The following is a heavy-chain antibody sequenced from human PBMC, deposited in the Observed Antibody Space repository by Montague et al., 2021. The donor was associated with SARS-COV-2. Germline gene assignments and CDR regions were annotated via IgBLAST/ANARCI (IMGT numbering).Heavy chain of an antibody. CDR2: INTDGTIT. D-gene: IGHD3-9*01. J-gene: IGHJ5*02. CDR3: ATDRTVAPGYGFDP. V-gene: IGHV3-74*01. CDR1: GFTFSSHW. Sequence: SLRLSCAASGFTFSSHWMHWVRQFPGKGLLWVSRINTDGTITNYADSVKGRFTISRDNAKNSMYLQMNSLRVEGTAVYYCATDRTVAPGYGFDPWGQGTPVTVSS.